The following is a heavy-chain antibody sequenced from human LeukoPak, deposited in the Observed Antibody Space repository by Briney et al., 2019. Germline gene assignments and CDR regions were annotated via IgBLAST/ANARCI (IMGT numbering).Heavy chain of an antibody. V-gene: IGHV3-21*01. CDR2: ISSSSTYI. CDR1: GFTFSTYS. CDR3: ARVKLGTTRPGLDV. Sequence: PGGSLRLSCAASGFTFSTYSMNWVRQAPGKGLEWVSSISSSSTYIYYADSVKGRFTISRDNAENSLYLQMNSLRAEDTAMYYCARVKLGTTRPGLDVWGQGTTVTVSS. J-gene: IGHJ6*02. D-gene: IGHD1-26*01.